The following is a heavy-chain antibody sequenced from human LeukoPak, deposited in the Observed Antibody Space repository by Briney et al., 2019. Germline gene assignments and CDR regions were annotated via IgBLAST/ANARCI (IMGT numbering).Heavy chain of an antibody. Sequence: GRSLRLSCAVSGFTFSSYGVHWVRQAPGKGLEWVAVIWYHGSNEFYADSVKGRFTISRDNSKNTLYLQMNSLRAEDTAVYYCARDAYYFGSGSYVDYWGQGTLVTVSS. J-gene: IGHJ4*02. D-gene: IGHD3-10*01. CDR1: GFTFSSYG. CDR2: IWYHGSNE. V-gene: IGHV3-33*01. CDR3: ARDAYYFGSGSYVDY.